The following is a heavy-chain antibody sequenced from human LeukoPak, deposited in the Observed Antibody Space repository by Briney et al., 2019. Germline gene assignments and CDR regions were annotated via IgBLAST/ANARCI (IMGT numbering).Heavy chain of an antibody. CDR3: AREFEQQLAYDAFDM. D-gene: IGHD6-13*01. J-gene: IGHJ3*02. CDR1: GDSVSTNSAA. Sequence: SQTPSLTRAISGDSVSTNSAAWNWIRQSPSRGLEWLGRTYYRSKWYNDYAESVKSRMTIKQDTSKNQFSLQLNSVTPEDTAVYYCAREFEQQLAYDAFDMWGQGSVGTVS. CDR2: TYYRSKWYN. V-gene: IGHV6-1*01.